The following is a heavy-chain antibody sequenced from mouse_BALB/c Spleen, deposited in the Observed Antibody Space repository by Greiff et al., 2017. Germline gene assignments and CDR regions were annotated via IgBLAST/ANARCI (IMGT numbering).Heavy chain of an antibody. CDR2: ISYSGST. CDR1: GYSITSDYA. CDR3: ARGGYYGSPFAY. J-gene: IGHJ3*01. Sequence: EVKVEESGPGLVKPSQSLSLTCTVTGYSITSDYAWNWIRQFPGNKLEWMGYISYSGSTSYNPSLKSRISITRDTSKNQFFLQLNSVTTEDTATYYCARGGYYGSPFAYWGQGTLVTVSA. V-gene: IGHV3-2*02. D-gene: IGHD1-1*01.